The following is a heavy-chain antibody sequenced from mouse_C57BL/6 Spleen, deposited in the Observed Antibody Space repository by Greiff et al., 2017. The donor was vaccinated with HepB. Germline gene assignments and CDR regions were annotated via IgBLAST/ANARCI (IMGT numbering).Heavy chain of an antibody. J-gene: IGHJ2*01. Sequence: VQLQQSGAELVRPGASVKLSCTASGFNIKDDYMHWVKQRPEQGLEWIGWIDPENGDTEYASKFQGKATITADTSSNTAYLQLSSLTSEDTAVYYCTTGDYLDYGGQGTTLTVSS. CDR3: TTGDYLDY. CDR1: GFNIKDDY. V-gene: IGHV14-4*01. CDR2: IDPENGDT.